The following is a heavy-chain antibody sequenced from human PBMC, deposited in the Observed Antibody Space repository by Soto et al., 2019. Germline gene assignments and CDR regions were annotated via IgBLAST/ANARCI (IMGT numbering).Heavy chain of an antibody. CDR3: ARAYYDFWTSYHYGMDV. J-gene: IGHJ6*02. CDR2: IYQSGST. CDR1: GVSISSDGYS. Sequence: QLQLQESGSGLVKPSQTLSLTCAVSGVSISSDGYSWSWIRQPPGKGLEWIGFIYQSGSTYYNPSLKSRVTMSVDMSKNQFALKLTSVTAADTAVYYCARAYYDFWTSYHYGMDVWGQGTTVTVSS. V-gene: IGHV4-30-2*01. D-gene: IGHD3-3*01.